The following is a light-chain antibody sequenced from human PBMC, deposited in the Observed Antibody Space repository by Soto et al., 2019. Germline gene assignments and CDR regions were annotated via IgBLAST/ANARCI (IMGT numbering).Light chain of an antibody. CDR2: AAS. V-gene: IGKV1-27*01. J-gene: IGKJ3*01. CDR3: QHYHSPPFT. CDR1: QGFSNY. Sequence: DIQMTQSPSSLSAFVGDSVTFTCRASQGFSNYLAWYHQKPGKVPKLLVYAASTLHSQVPSRISGSGSGTEFTLTIRSLQPEDVGTYYCQHYHSPPFTFGPGTKLEIK.